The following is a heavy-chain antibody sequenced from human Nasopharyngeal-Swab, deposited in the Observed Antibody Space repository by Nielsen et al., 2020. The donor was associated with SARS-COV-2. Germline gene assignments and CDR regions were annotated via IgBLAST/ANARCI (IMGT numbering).Heavy chain of an antibody. Sequence: WIRQPPGKGLEWVSYISSSSSIIYYADSVKGRFTISRDNAKNSLYLQMNSLRDEDTAVYYCAREELGYCSGGGCLPFDYWGQGTLVTVSS. J-gene: IGHJ4*02. CDR2: ISSSSSII. CDR3: AREELGYCSGGGCLPFDY. D-gene: IGHD2-15*01. V-gene: IGHV3-48*02.